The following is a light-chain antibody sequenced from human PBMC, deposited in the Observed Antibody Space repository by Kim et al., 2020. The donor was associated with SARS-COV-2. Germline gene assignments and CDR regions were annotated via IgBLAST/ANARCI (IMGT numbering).Light chain of an antibody. J-gene: IGLJ3*02. V-gene: IGLV1-44*01. CDR3: SAWDDSLKAWV. CDR1: SSNIRSNT. Sequence: ELTQPPSASETPGQRVTISCSGGSSNIRSNTVNWYQLVPGTAPKLLIYNNTQRPSGVPDRFSGSKSGTSASLAISGLQSEDEADFYCSAWDDSLKAWVFGGGTQLTVL. CDR2: NNT.